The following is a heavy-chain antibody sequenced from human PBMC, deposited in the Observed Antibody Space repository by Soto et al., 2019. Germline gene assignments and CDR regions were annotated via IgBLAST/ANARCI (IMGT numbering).Heavy chain of an antibody. D-gene: IGHD4-4*01. Sequence: EVQLVESGGGLVKPGGSLRLSCAASGFTFSSYSMNWVRQAPGKGLEWVSYISSSSSTIYYADSVKGRFTISRDNAKNSLYLQMNSLRDEDTAVYYCATDGTVTTPGVLDYWGQGTLVTVSS. CDR1: GFTFSSYS. CDR2: ISSSSSTI. V-gene: IGHV3-48*02. J-gene: IGHJ4*02. CDR3: ATDGTVTTPGVLDY.